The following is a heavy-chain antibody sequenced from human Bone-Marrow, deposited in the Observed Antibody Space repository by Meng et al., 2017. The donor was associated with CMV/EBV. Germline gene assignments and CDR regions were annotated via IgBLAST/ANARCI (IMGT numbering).Heavy chain of an antibody. V-gene: IGHV1-8*03. CDR2: MNPNSGNT. D-gene: IGHD3/OR15-3a*01. J-gene: IGHJ3*02. CDR1: GYTFTSYG. CDR3: ASKMYFDFWSAYRGTEGVDPFNI. Sequence: ASVKVSCKASGYTFTSYGISWVRQAPGQGLEWMGWMNPNSGNTGYAQKFQGRVTITRNTSISTAYMELNRLTYDDTAVYYCASKMYFDFWSAYRGTEGVDPFNIWGQGTLVTVSS.